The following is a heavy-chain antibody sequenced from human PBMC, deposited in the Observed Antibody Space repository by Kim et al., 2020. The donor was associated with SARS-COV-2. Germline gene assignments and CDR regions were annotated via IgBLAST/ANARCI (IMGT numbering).Heavy chain of an antibody. CDR3: ARALTIFGVVISAFDY. Sequence: LKSRVTISVDTSKNRFSLKLSSVTAADTAVYYCARALTIFGVVISAFDYWGQGTLVTVSS. J-gene: IGHJ4*02. V-gene: IGHV4-31*02. D-gene: IGHD3-3*01.